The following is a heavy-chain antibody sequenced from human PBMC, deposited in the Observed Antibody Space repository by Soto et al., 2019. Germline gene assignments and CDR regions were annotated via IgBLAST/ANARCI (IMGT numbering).Heavy chain of an antibody. D-gene: IGHD1-20*01. V-gene: IGHV3-23*01. Sequence: HWGSLELCREASGFSLWISAVTGALQAPGKGLEWVSLISANDVGTYYAESVKTRFTISTDQSRNTVYLQMDSLRADDTAIYYCAKAKNDYNWDNRPPFDYWGQGTLVTVPS. CDR1: GFSLWISA. J-gene: IGHJ4*02. CDR3: AKAKNDYNWDNRPPFDY. CDR2: ISANDVGT.